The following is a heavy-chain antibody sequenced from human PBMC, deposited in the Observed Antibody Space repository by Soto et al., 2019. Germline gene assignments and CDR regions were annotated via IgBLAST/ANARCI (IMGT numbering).Heavy chain of an antibody. CDR2: IYYSGST. CDR1: GGSISSSSYY. Sequence: QLQLQESGPGLVKPSETLSLTCTVSGGSISSSSYYWGWIRQPPGKGLEWIGSIYYSGSTYYNPSLKSRVTISVDTSKNQFSLKLSSVTAADTAVYYCARQYDILTGGYFWGQGTLVTVSS. CDR3: ARQYDILTGGYF. V-gene: IGHV4-39*01. D-gene: IGHD3-9*01. J-gene: IGHJ4*02.